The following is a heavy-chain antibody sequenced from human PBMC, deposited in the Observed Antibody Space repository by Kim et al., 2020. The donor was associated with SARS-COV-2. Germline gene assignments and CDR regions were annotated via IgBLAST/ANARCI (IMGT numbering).Heavy chain of an antibody. Sequence: GGSLRLSCAASGFTFSSYSMNWVRQAPGKGLEWVSYISSSSSTIYYADSVKGRFTISRDNAKNSLYLQMNSLRDEDTAVYYCAREGYSSSWTNAPGYNWFDPWGQGTLVTVSS. V-gene: IGHV3-48*02. CDR2: ISSSSSTI. CDR3: AREGYSSSWTNAPGYNWFDP. CDR1: GFTFSSYS. D-gene: IGHD6-13*01. J-gene: IGHJ5*02.